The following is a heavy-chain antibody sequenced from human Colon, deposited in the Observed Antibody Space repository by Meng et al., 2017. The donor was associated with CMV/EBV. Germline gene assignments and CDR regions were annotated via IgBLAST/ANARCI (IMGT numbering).Heavy chain of an antibody. J-gene: IGHJ3*02. D-gene: IGHD2-15*01. V-gene: IGHV3-53*01. Sequence: ESRKISGAASGFTVSNNYMNWVRQAPGKGLEWISVVYSGGSTYYADSVKGRFTISRDNSKNTLYLQMNSLRAEDTAVYYCARRWFHDAFDIWGQGTMVTVSS. CDR3: ARRWFHDAFDI. CDR2: VYSGGST. CDR1: GFTVSNNY.